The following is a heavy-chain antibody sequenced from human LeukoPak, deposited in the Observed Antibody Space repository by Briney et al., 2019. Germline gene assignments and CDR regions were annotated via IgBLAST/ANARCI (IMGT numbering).Heavy chain of an antibody. CDR1: GYTFTSYD. D-gene: IGHD4-17*01. CDR2: INPNSGGT. J-gene: IGHJ4*02. CDR3: ARLAVTTWGGGFDY. Sequence: ASVKVSCKASGYTFTSYDINWVRQATGQGLEWMGWINPNSGGTNYAQKFQGRVTMTRDTSISTAYMELSRLRSDDTAVYYCARLAVTTWGGGFDYWGQGTLVTVSS. V-gene: IGHV1-2*02.